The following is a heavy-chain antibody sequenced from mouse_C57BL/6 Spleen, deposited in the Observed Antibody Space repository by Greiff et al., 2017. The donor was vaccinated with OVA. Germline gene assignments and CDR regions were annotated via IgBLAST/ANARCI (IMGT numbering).Heavy chain of an antibody. CDR3: VKRGSNYAWFAY. J-gene: IGHJ3*01. CDR2: ISTYYGDA. V-gene: IGHV1-67*01. D-gene: IGHD2-5*01. Sequence: VHLVESGPELVRPGVSVKISCKGSGYTFTDYAMHWVKQSHAKSLEWIGVISTYYGDASYNQKFKDKATMTVDKSSSTAYMELARLTSEDSAVYYCVKRGSNYAWFAYWGQGTLVTVSA. CDR1: GYTFTDYA.